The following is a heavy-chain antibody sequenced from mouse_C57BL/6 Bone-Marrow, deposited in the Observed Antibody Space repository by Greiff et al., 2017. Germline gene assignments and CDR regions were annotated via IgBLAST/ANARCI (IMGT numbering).Heavy chain of an antibody. CDR3: AHYAMDY. CDR2: ISYDGSN. CDR1: GYSLTSGYY. J-gene: IGHJ4*01. Sequence: EVKLMESGPGLVKPSQSLSLTCSVTGYSLTSGYYWNWIRQFPGNKLEWMGYISYDGSNNYHPSLKNRISITRDTSKNQVFLKLNSVTTEDTATYYCAHYAMDYGGQGTSVTVSS. V-gene: IGHV3-6*01.